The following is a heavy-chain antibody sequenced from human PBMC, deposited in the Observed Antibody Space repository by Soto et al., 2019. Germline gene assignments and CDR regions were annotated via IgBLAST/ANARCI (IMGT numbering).Heavy chain of an antibody. CDR1: GFTFSSYS. Sequence: EVQLVESGGGLVKPGGSLRLSCAASGFTFSSYSMNWVRQAPGKGLEWVSSISSSSSYIYYADSVKGRFTISRDNAKNSLYLQMNSLRAEDTAVYYCARDSMVRGVNSHYGMDVWGQGTTVTVSS. D-gene: IGHD3-10*01. V-gene: IGHV3-21*01. CDR2: ISSSSSYI. J-gene: IGHJ6*02. CDR3: ARDSMVRGVNSHYGMDV.